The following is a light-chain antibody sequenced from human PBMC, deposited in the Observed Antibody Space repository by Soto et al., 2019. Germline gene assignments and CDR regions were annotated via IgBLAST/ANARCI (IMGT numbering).Light chain of an antibody. CDR3: QHGHSTPYN. Sequence: DIPMTQSPSSLSASVGDSVTISCRASRNMRNYLNWYQQKPVKAPELLIYASSTLYGGVPSRCAGSGSGTDFTLTVSGVQPEAFPTYFCQHGHSTPYNFDQGS. CDR1: RNMRNY. V-gene: IGKV1-39*01. J-gene: IGKJ2*01. CDR2: ASS.